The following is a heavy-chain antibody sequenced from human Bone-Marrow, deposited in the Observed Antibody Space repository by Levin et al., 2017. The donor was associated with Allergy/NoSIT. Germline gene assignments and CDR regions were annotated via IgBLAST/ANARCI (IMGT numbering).Heavy chain of an antibody. J-gene: IGHJ4*02. V-gene: IGHV3-7*04. Sequence: GESLKISCAASGFTFTKNWMAWVRQAPGKGLEWVAHINEDGSVKHYVDSVKGRFSISRDNAKNSLSLQLNSLRADDTAVYYCARDIGWHTFDYWGQGTLGTVSS. CDR1: GFTFTKNW. D-gene: IGHD6-19*01. CDR3: ARDIGWHTFDY. CDR2: INEDGSVK.